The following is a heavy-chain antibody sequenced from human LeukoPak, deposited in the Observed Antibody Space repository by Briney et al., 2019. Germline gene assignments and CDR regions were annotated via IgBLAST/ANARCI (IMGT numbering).Heavy chain of an antibody. CDR2: VSYDGSNK. D-gene: IGHD6-13*01. J-gene: IGHJ4*02. V-gene: IGHV3-30*18. CDR3: AKGAKGMSSSWYLFDY. CDR1: GFTLSSYG. Sequence: GGSLRLSCAASGFTLSSYGMHWVRQAPGKGLEWVAVVSYDGSNKYYADSVKGRFTISRDNSKNTLYLQMNSLRAEDTAVYYCAKGAKGMSSSWYLFDYWGQGTLVTVSS.